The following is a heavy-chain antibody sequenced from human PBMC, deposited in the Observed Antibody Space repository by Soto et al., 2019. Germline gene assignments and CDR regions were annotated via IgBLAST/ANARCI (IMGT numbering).Heavy chain of an antibody. D-gene: IGHD2-15*01. J-gene: IGHJ4*02. V-gene: IGHV5-51*01. CDR1: AYSFTNYW. Sequence: PGESLKISCNGSAYSFTNYWIGWVRQMPGKGLEWMGSIYPGDSDIKYSPSFQGQVTISADKSINTAYLQWSSLKASDSAMYYCARTAGGQYDEGFDYWAEGMQVTDSS. CDR2: IYPGDSDI. CDR3: ARTAGGQYDEGFDY.